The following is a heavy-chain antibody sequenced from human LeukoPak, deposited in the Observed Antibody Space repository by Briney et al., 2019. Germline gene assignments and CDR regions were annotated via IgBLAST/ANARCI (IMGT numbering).Heavy chain of an antibody. CDR3: ARGFPYDDPTEGYYYVMDV. Sequence: GGSLRLSCAASGFTFSSYWMSWVRQAPGKGLEWVANIKQDGSEKYYVDSVKGRFTISRDNAKNSLYLQMNSLRAEDTAVYYCARGFPYDDPTEGYYYVMDVWGQGTTVTVSS. CDR2: IKQDGSEK. CDR1: GFTFSSYW. V-gene: IGHV3-7*01. J-gene: IGHJ6*02. D-gene: IGHD4-17*01.